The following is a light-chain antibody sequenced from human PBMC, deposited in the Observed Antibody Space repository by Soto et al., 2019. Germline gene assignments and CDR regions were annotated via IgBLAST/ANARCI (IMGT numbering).Light chain of an antibody. J-gene: IGKJ2*01. CDR2: AAS. V-gene: IGKV1-27*01. Sequence: DIQMTQSPSSLSASVGDRVTITCRASQGISKYLAWYQQKPGKVPKLLIYAASTLQSGVPSRFSGSGSGTDFTLTISRLQPEDVATYYCQKYNSAPHTFGQGTKLEIK. CDR3: QKYNSAPHT. CDR1: QGISKY.